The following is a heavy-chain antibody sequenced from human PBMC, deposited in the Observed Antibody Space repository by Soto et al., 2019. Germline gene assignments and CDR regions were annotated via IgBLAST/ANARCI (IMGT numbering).Heavy chain of an antibody. CDR1: GGSISSYY. CDR2: IYYSGST. D-gene: IGHD3-3*01. V-gene: IGHV4-59*01. J-gene: IGHJ6*02. Sequence: SETLSLTCTVSGGSISSYYWSWIRQPPGKGLEWIGYIYYSGSTNYNPSLKSRVTISVDTSKNQFSLKLSSVTAADTAVYYCAREGPGFAYYYYGMDVWGQGTTVTVYS. CDR3: AREGPGFAYYYYGMDV.